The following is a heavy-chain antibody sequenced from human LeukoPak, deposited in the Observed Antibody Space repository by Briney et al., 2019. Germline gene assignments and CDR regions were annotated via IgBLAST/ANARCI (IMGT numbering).Heavy chain of an antibody. D-gene: IGHD5-18*01. Sequence: ASVKVSCKASGGTFSSYAISWVRQAPGQGLEWMGRIIPILGIANYAQKFQGRVTITADKSTSTAYMELSSLRSEDTAVYYCARGDSKDTAMVQWFDPWGQGTLATVSS. CDR1: GGTFSSYA. CDR2: IIPILGIA. CDR3: ARGDSKDTAMVQWFDP. V-gene: IGHV1-69*04. J-gene: IGHJ5*02.